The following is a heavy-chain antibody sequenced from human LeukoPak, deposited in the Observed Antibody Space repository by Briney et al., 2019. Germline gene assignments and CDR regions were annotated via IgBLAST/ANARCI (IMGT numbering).Heavy chain of an antibody. CDR2: FDPEDGET. D-gene: IGHD3-10*01. CDR1: GYTLTELS. Sequence: ASVKVSCKVSGYTLTELSMHWVRQAPGKGLEWMGGFDPEDGETIYAQKFQGRVTMTEDTSTDTAYMELSSLRSEDTAVYYCATDLMVRDTYGMDVWGQGTTVTVSS. V-gene: IGHV1-24*01. J-gene: IGHJ6*02. CDR3: ATDLMVRDTYGMDV.